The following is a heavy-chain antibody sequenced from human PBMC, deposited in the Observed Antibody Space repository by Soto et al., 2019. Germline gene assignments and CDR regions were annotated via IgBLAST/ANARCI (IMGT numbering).Heavy chain of an antibody. V-gene: IGHV4-59*08. CDR1: GGSIGTYY. J-gene: IGHJ4*02. D-gene: IGHD3-9*01. CDR2: IYYRGNT. Sequence: SETLSLTCAVSGGSIGTYYWSWIRQPPGKGLEWIGYIYYRGNTDYNPSLKSRVTISLDTPKNQFSLKLSSVTAADTAVYYCARHPGYYDILTGYTTYYFDYWGQGILVTVSS. CDR3: ARHPGYYDILTGYTTYYFDY.